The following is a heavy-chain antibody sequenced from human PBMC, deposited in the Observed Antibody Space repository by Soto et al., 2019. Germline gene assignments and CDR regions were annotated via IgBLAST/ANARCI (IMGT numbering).Heavy chain of an antibody. CDR3: ERPTVTTAWSYYYYGMDV. J-gene: IGHJ6*02. D-gene: IGHD4-4*01. Sequence: GASVKVSCKASGYTFTSYGISWVRQAPGQGLEWMGWINPSGGSTSYAQKFQGRVTMTRDTSTSTVYMELSSLRSEDTAVYYCERPTVTTAWSYYYYGMDVWGQGTTVTVSS. V-gene: IGHV1-46*01. CDR1: GYTFTSYG. CDR2: INPSGGST.